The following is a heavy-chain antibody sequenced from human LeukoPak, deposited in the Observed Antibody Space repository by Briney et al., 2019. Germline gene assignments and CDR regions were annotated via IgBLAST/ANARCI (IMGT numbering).Heavy chain of an antibody. D-gene: IGHD3-10*01. Sequence: PSETLSLTCTLSGGSISIYRWSWIRQPAGKGLEWMGRIDTSGNTNYNPSLNGRVTKSVDMSKTQFYLNLRSVTAADTAIYYCARGIVRGVSAPDIWGQGTMVTVSS. CDR1: GGSISIYR. CDR2: IDTSGNT. J-gene: IGHJ3*02. V-gene: IGHV4-4*07. CDR3: ARGIVRGVSAPDI.